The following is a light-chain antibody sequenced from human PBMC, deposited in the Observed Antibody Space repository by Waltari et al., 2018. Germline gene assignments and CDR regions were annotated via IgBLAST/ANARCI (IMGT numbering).Light chain of an antibody. CDR3: AAWDDSLNGMV. Sequence: QSVLTQPPSPSGTTGQRVTISSSGSSSNIGSNHVHWYQHLPGTAPRLLIVSNDQRSSRVPYRFSGSKSRTSSSLAISRLQSDDESDYFCAAWDDSLNGMVFGGGTHLTVL. J-gene: IGLJ3*02. V-gene: IGLV1-44*01. CDR2: SND. CDR1: SSNIGSNH.